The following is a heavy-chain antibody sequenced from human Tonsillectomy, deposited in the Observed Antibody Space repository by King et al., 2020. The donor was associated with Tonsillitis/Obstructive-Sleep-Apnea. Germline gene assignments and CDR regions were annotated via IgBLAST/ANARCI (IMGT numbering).Heavy chain of an antibody. CDR3: ARGLYDYSPYYYYYMDV. Sequence: QVQLQQWGAGLLKPSETLSLTCAVYGGSFSGYYWSWIRQPPGKGLEWIGEINHSGSTNYNPSLKSRVTISIGTSKNQFSLKLSSVTAADTAVYYCARGLYDYSPYYYYYMDVWGKGTTVTVSS. CDR2: INHSGST. J-gene: IGHJ6*03. CDR1: GGSFSGYY. D-gene: IGHD5/OR15-5a*01. V-gene: IGHV4-34*01.